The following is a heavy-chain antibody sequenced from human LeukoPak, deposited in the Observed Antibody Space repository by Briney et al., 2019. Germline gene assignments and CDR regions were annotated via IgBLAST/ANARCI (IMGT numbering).Heavy chain of an antibody. Sequence: GGSLRLSCAASGFTFSSYSMNWVRQAPEKGLEWVSSISSSSSYIYYADSVKGRFTISRDNAKNSLYLQMNSLRAEDTAVYYCARDRSVTGDNWFDPWGQGTLVTVSS. CDR3: ARDRSVTGDNWFDP. CDR2: ISSSSSYI. J-gene: IGHJ5*02. CDR1: GFTFSSYS. D-gene: IGHD1-14*01. V-gene: IGHV3-21*01.